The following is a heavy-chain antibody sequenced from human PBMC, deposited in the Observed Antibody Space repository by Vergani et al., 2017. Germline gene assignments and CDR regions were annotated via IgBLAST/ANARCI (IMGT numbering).Heavy chain of an antibody. CDR1: GFTFDDYA. V-gene: IGHV3-9*01. CDR3: AKDLSSSWANDAFDI. D-gene: IGHD6-13*01. CDR2: ISWNSGSI. Sequence: EVQLVESGGGLVQPGRSLRLSCAASGFTFDDYAMHWVRQAPGKGLEWVSGISWNSGSIGYADSVKGRFTISRDNAKNSLYLKLNSLRAEDTALYYCAKDLSSSWANDAFDIWGQGTMVTVSS. J-gene: IGHJ3*02.